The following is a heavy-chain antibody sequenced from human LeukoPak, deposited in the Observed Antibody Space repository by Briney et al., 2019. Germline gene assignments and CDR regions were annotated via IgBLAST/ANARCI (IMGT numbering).Heavy chain of an antibody. CDR2: ITSSGRT. CDR3: ARVDSDYDFTDY. D-gene: IGHD4-11*01. CDR1: GGSISSGGHY. V-gene: IGHV4-31*11. Sequence: SQTLSLTCAVSGGSISSGGHYWSWVRQHPGRGLEWIGYITSSGRTFYNPSLKSRTTMSVDTSKNQFSLRLSSVTAADTAVYTCARVDSDYDFTDYWGQGTLVTVSS. J-gene: IGHJ4*02.